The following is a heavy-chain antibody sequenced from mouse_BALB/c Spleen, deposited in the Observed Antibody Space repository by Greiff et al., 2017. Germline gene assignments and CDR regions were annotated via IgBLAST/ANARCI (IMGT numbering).Heavy chain of an antibody. J-gene: IGHJ1*01. CDR3: ARSGSRGSYWYFDV. V-gene: IGHV3-8*02. CDR1: GDSITSGY. Sequence: EVKLMESGPSLVKPSQTLSLTCSVTGDSITSGYWNWIRKFPGNKLEYMGYISYSGSTYYNPSLKSRISITRDTSKNQYYLQLNSVTTEDTATYYCARSGSRGSYWYFDVWGAGTTVTVSS. D-gene: IGHD6-1*01. CDR2: ISYSGST.